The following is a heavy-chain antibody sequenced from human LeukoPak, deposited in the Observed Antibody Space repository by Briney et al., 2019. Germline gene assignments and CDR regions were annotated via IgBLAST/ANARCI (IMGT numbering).Heavy chain of an antibody. Sequence: SETLSLTCTVPGGSISSGDNYWSWIRQPPGKGLEWIGYIYYSGRTYYNPSFKSPVTISVDTSKNQFSLKLKSVTAADTAVYFCARGGYSSSRAAFDIWGQGTMVTVSS. CDR1: GGSISSGDNY. CDR2: IYYSGRT. J-gene: IGHJ3*02. CDR3: ARGGYSSSRAAFDI. V-gene: IGHV4-30-4*01. D-gene: IGHD6-13*01.